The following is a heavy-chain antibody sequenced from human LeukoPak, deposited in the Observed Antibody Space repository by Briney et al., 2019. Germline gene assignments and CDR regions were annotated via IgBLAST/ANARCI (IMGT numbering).Heavy chain of an antibody. J-gene: IGHJ4*02. D-gene: IGHD2-15*01. CDR3: ARVTTPGTFDY. CDR1: GFTFSSYT. CDR2: ISYDGSNK. Sequence: PGGSLRLSCAASGFTFSSYTMHWVRQAPGKGLEWVALISYDGSNKYYADSVKGRFTISKDNSKSTLYLQMSSLRAEDTAVYYCARVTTPGTFDYWGQGTLVTVSS. V-gene: IGHV3-30-3*01.